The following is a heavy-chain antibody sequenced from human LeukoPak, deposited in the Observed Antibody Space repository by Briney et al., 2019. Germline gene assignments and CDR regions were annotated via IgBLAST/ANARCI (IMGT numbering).Heavy chain of an antibody. CDR2: INPNSGGT. CDR1: GYTFTGYY. Sequence: APVKVSCKASGYTFTGYYMHWGRQAPGQGLEWMGRINPNSGGTSYAQQFQGRVTMTRDTSISTAYMELSSLRSDDTAVYYCARVSVAGTPDRDYFDYWGQGTLVTVSS. D-gene: IGHD6-19*01. CDR3: ARVSVAGTPDRDYFDY. V-gene: IGHV1-2*06. J-gene: IGHJ4*02.